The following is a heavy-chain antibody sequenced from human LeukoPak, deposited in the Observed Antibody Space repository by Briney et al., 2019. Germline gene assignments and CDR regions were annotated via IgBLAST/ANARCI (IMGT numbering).Heavy chain of an antibody. V-gene: IGHV1-18*01. CDR3: ARDPGYCSSTSCRRTDAFDI. J-gene: IGHJ3*02. Sequence: HWASVKVSCEASGYTFTSYGISWVRQAPGQGLEWMGWISAYNGNTNYAQKLQGRVTMTTDTSTSTAYMELRSLRSDDTAVYYCARDPGYCSSTSCRRTDAFDIWGQGTMVTVSS. CDR2: ISAYNGNT. D-gene: IGHD2-2*01. CDR1: GYTFTSYG.